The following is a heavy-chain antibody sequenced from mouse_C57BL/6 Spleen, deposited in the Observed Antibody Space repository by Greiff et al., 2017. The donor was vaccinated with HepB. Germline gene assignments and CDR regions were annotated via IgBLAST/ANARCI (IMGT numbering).Heavy chain of an antibody. CDR1: GFNIKDDY. V-gene: IGHV14-4*01. CDR3: TPITTVVESGFAY. J-gene: IGHJ3*01. CDR2: IDPENGDT. Sequence: VQLQQSGAELVRPGASVKLSCTASGFNIKDDYMHWVKQRPEQGLEWIGWIDPENGDTEYASKFQGKATITADTSSNTAYLQLSSLTFEDTAVYYCTPITTVVESGFAYWGQGTLVTVSA. D-gene: IGHD1-1*01.